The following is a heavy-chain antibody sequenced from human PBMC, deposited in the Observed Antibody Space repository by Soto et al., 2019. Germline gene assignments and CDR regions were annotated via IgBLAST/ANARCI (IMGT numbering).Heavy chain of an antibody. CDR1: GGTFSSYT. V-gene: IGHV1-69*02. J-gene: IGHJ6*02. Sequence: QVQLVQSGAEVKKPGSSVKVSCKASGGTFSSYTISWVRQAPGQGLEWMGRIIPILGIANYAQKFQGRVTITADKATSTADMELSSLRAEDTAVYYWAGGGRIVGVPAATYGMDVWGQGATVTVSS. CDR2: IIPILGIA. D-gene: IGHD2-2*01. CDR3: AGGGRIVGVPAATYGMDV.